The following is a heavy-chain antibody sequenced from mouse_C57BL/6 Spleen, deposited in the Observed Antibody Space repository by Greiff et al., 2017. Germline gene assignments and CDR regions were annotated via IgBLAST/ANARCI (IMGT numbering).Heavy chain of an antibody. CDR2: IHPDSGST. CDR3: ARRGNFDV. CDR1: GYTFTSYW. V-gene: IGHV1-64*01. Sequence: QVQLKQPGAELVKPGASVKLSCKASGYTFTSYWMHWVKQRPGQGLEWIGMIHPDSGSTNYNEKFKGKATLTVDKSSSTAYMQLSSLTSEDSAVYYCARRGNFDVWGTGTTVTVSS. J-gene: IGHJ1*03.